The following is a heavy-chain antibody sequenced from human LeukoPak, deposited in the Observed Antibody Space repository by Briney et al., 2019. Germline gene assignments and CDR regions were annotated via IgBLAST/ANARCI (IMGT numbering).Heavy chain of an antibody. CDR2: ISASGGTT. Sequence: GGSLRLSCAASGFTFSSYAMSWVRQAPGKGLEWVSAISASGGTTYYADSVRGRFTISRDNSENTLFLQMNSLRAEDTAVYYCAKEPREYCSSTSCPNWFDSWGQGTLVTVSS. V-gene: IGHV3-23*01. CDR1: GFTFSSYA. CDR3: AKEPREYCSSTSCPNWFDS. J-gene: IGHJ5*01. D-gene: IGHD2-2*01.